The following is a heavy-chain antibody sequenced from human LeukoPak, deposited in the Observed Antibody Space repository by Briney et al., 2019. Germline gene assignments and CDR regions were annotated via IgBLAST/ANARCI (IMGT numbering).Heavy chain of an antibody. Sequence: PGGSLRLSCAASGFSVSRNYMTWVRQAPGKGLEWVSVIYSGGSTYYADSVKGRFTISRDNSKNTVYLQMNSLRADDTAVYYCALDSSGWYYFGSWGQGALVTVSS. V-gene: IGHV3-66*01. CDR3: ALDSSGWYYFGS. CDR1: GFSVSRNY. CDR2: IYSGGST. D-gene: IGHD6-19*01. J-gene: IGHJ4*02.